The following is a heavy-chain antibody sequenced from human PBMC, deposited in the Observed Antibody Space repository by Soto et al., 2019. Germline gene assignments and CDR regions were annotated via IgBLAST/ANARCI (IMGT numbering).Heavy chain of an antibody. CDR3: ARYNMITFGGVIVPRPFDY. J-gene: IGHJ4*02. Sequence: SVKVSCKASGGTFSSYAISWVRQAPGQGLEWMGGIIPIFGTANYAQKFQGRVTITADESTSTAYMELSSLRSEDTAVYYCARYNMITFGGVIVPRPFDYWGQGTLVTVSS. D-gene: IGHD3-16*02. V-gene: IGHV1-69*13. CDR1: GGTFSSYA. CDR2: IIPIFGTA.